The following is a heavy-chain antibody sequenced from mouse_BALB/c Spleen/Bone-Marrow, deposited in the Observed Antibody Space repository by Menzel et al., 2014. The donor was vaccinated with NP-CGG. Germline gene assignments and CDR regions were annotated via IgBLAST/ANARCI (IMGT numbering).Heavy chain of an antibody. CDR2: INPYNDGT. CDR3: ARSLLRADY. J-gene: IGHJ4*01. V-gene: IGHV1-14*01. Sequence: VQLQQPGSELVKPGASVKMSCKASGYTFTRYVMYWVKQKPGQGLEWIGYINPYNDGTKYNEKFKGKATLTSDKSSSTAYMELSSLTSEDSAVYYCARSLLRADYWGQGTSVTVSS. D-gene: IGHD1-1*01. CDR1: GYTFTRYV.